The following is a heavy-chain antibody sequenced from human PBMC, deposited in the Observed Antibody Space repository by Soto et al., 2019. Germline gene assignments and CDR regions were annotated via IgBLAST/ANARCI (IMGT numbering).Heavy chain of an antibody. D-gene: IGHD5-18*01. CDR1: GFTFSSYS. V-gene: IGHV3-21*01. Sequence: LRLSCAASGFTFSSYSMKWVRQAPGKGLEWFSSISSSSSYIYYADSVKGRFTISRDNAKNSLYLQMNSLRAEDTAVYYCARDQPGYSYGYGLGYWGQGTLVTVSS. CDR2: ISSSSSYI. J-gene: IGHJ4*02. CDR3: ARDQPGYSYGYGLGY.